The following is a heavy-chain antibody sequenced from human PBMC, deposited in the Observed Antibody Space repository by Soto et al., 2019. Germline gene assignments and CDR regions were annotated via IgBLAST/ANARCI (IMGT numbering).Heavy chain of an antibody. D-gene: IGHD3-10*01. CDR1: GFTFSSYA. Sequence: QVQLVESGGGVVQPGRSLRLSCAASGFTFSSYAMHWVRQAPGKGLEWVAVISYDGSNKYYADSVKGRFTISRDNSKNTLYLQRNSLRAEDTAVYYCARGGGGYWGQGTLVTVSS. V-gene: IGHV3-30-3*01. CDR2: ISYDGSNK. J-gene: IGHJ4*02. CDR3: ARGGGGY.